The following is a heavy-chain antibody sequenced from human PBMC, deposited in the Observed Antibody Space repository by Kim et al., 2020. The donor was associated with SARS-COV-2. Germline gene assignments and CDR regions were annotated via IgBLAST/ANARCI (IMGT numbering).Heavy chain of an antibody. J-gene: IGHJ6*02. V-gene: IGHV3-33*01. CDR3: ARDLSGYYGMDV. Sequence: KSYADSVKGRFTISRDNSKDTLYLQMNSRGAEDTAVYYCARDLSGYYGMDVWGQGTTVTVSS. CDR2: K. D-gene: IGHD3-10*01.